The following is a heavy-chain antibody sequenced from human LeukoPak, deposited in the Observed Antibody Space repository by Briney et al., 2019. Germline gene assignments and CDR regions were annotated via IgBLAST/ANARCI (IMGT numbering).Heavy chain of an antibody. J-gene: IGHJ4*02. V-gene: IGHV3-23*01. CDR3: ASGYRSGYHY. CDR1: GFTFSSYA. Sequence: GGSLRLSCAASGFTFSSYAMSWVRQAPGKGLEWVSAISGSGGSTYYADSVKGRFTISRDNTKLSLYLQMTSLRVEDTAVYYCASGYRSGYHYWGQGTLVAVSS. CDR2: ISGSGGST. D-gene: IGHD5-18*01.